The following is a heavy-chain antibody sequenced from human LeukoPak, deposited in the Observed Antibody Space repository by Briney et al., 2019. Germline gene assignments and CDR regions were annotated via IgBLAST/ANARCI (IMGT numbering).Heavy chain of an antibody. J-gene: IGHJ6*03. CDR3: ARAACNCSGGSCYITDYYYYMDV. CDR1: GGSISSSSHY. CDR2: MYYRGST. D-gene: IGHD2-15*01. V-gene: IGHV4-39*07. Sequence: PSETLSLTCTVSGGSISSSSHYWGWIRQPPGKGLEWIGGMYYRGSTYHNPSLKSRVTISVDTSKNQFSLKLSSVTAADTAVYYCARAACNCSGGSCYITDYYYYMDVWGKGTTVTVSS.